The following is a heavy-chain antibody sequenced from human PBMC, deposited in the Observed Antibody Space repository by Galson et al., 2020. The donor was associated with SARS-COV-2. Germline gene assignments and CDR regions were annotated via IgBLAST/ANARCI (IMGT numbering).Heavy chain of an antibody. V-gene: IGHV3-33*01. CDR1: GFSFGASG. CDR2: MWYAGSFI. D-gene: IGHD3-22*01. J-gene: IGHJ1*01. CDR3: ARGSGLSSPPAHYYVTSGYFAEYFQA. Sequence: GGSLRLSCAASGFSFGASGMHWVRQAPGKGLEWVAVMWYAGSFIYYADSVKGRFTMSRDDSTNTVYVEMHRLRADDTDIYYCARGSGLSSPPAHYYVTSGYFAEYFQAWGLGTLVTVSS.